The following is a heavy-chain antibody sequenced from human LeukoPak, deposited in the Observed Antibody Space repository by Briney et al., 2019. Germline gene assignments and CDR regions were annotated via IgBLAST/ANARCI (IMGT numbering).Heavy chain of an antibody. CDR3: AKDSLSTYYYDSSGYYYAWGFDY. V-gene: IGHV3-23*01. J-gene: IGHJ4*02. Sequence: PGGSLRLSCAASGFTFSSYAMSWVRQAPGKGLEWVSAISGSGGSTYYADSVKGRFTISRDNSKNTLYLQMNSLRAEDTAVYYCAKDSLSTYYYDSSGYYYAWGFDYWGQGTLVTVSS. CDR2: ISGSGGST. CDR1: GFTFSSYA. D-gene: IGHD3-22*01.